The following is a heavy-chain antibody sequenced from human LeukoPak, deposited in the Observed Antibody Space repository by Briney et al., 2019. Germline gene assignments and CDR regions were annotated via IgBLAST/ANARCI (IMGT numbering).Heavy chain of an antibody. CDR3: ARDRVAGRPIYYYGMDV. V-gene: IGHV3-30-3*01. CDR2: ISYDGSNK. J-gene: IGHJ6*02. Sequence: GGSLRLSCAASGFTFSSYAMHWVRQAPGKGLEWVAVISYDGSNKYYADSVKGRFTISRDNSKNTLYLQMNSLRAEDTAVYYCARDRVAGRPIYYYGMDVWGQGITVTVSS. D-gene: IGHD6-13*01. CDR1: GFTFSSYA.